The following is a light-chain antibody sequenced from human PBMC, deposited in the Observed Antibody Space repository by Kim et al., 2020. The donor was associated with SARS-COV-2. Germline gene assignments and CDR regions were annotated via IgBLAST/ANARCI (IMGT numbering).Light chain of an antibody. J-gene: IGLJ1*01. CDR3: ISYASTRSYV. CDR2: DVN. V-gene: IGLV2-14*01. CDR1: SSDVGAYNY. Sequence: QSALTQPASVSGSPGQSITISCTGTSSDVGAYNYVSWYQQHPGKAPKLMIFDVNQRPSGLSDRFSGSKSGNTASLTISGLQAEDEADYYCISYASTRSYVFGTWTKVTVL.